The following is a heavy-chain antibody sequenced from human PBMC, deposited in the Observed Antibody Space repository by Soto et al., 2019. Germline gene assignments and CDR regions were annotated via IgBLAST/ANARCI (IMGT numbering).Heavy chain of an antibody. CDR2: ISGSGGST. V-gene: IGHV3-23*01. J-gene: IGHJ6*03. D-gene: IGHD5-12*01. Sequence: PGGSLRLSCAASGFTFSSYAMSWVRQAPGKGLEWVSGISGSGGSTYYADSVKGRFTISRDNSKNTLYVQMNSLRAEDTALYYCAKGSGYDYTYYYYYYMDVWGKGTTVTVSS. CDR1: GFTFSSYA. CDR3: AKGSGYDYTYYYYYYMDV.